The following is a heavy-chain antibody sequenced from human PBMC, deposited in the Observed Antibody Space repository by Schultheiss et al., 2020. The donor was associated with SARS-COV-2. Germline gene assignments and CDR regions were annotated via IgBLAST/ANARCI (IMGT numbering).Heavy chain of an antibody. CDR2: IIPIFGTA. V-gene: IGHV1-69*01. CDR1: GGTFSSYA. D-gene: IGHD1-26*01. J-gene: IGHJ4*02. CDR3: ARPNRGYSGSYYPFGY. Sequence: KVSCKASGGTFSSYAISWVRQAPGQGLEWMGGIIPIFGTANYAQKFQGRVTITADESTSTAYMELSSLRSEDTAVYYCARPNRGYSGSYYPFGYWGQGTLVTVSS.